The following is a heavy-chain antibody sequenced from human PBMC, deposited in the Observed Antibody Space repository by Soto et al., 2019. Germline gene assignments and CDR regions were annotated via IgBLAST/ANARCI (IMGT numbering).Heavy chain of an antibody. CDR3: ARAKTYYYDSSGYYHN. V-gene: IGHV3-66*01. Sequence: EVQLVESGGGLVQPGGSLRLSCAASGFTVSSNYMSWVRQAPGQGLEWVSVIYSGGSTYYADSVKGRFTISRDNSKNTLYLQMNSLRAEDTAVYYCARAKTYYYDSSGYYHNWGQGTLVTVSS. J-gene: IGHJ4*02. CDR2: IYSGGST. D-gene: IGHD3-22*01. CDR1: GFTVSSNY.